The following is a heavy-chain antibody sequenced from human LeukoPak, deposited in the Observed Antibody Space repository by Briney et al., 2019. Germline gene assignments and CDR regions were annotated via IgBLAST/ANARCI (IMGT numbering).Heavy chain of an antibody. CDR1: GGSISSHF. Sequence: TSETLSLTCTVSGGSISSHFWSWIRQPPGKGLEWIGYISYSGSNNYNPSLKSRVTISVDTSKNRFSMKLTSVTAADTAVYYCARHRYTTGEAPWGQGTLVTVSS. D-gene: IGHD6-19*01. V-gene: IGHV4-59*08. J-gene: IGHJ5*02. CDR3: ARHRYTTGEAP. CDR2: ISYSGSN.